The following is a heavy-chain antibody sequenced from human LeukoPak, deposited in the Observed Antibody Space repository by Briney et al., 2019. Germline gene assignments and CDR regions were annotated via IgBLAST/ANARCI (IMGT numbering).Heavy chain of an antibody. D-gene: IGHD1-26*01. Sequence: ASVKVSCKTSGYTFTTYGIDWVRQAPGQGLERMGWISPYNGNTDYEQKFQGRFALTADTSTGTAYMELRSLRSDDTATYYCAIIDLSSGFDYWGQGTLVIVSS. J-gene: IGHJ4*02. CDR2: ISPYNGNT. CDR1: GYTFTTYG. CDR3: AIIDLSSGFDY. V-gene: IGHV1-18*01.